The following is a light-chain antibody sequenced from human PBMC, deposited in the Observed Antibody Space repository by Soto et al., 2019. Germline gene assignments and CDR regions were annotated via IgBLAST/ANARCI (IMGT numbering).Light chain of an antibody. CDR1: SSDVGGYDF. CDR3: VSRTSADTIWV. Sequence: QSALTQPASVSGSPGQSITVSCTGTSSDVGGYDFVSWYQQHPGKAPKLMISEVSNRPSGVSPRFSGSKSGNTPSLTISGLQAEDEADYFCVSRTSADTIWVFGGGTKVTVL. J-gene: IGLJ3*02. V-gene: IGLV2-14*03. CDR2: EVS.